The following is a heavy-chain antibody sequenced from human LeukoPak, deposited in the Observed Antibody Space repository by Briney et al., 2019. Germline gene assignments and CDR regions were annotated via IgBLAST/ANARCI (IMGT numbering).Heavy chain of an antibody. D-gene: IGHD1-26*01. CDR2: IYPSDSDT. V-gene: IGHV5-51*01. CDR1: GYSFATYW. Sequence: GESLKISCQGSGYSFATYWIGWVRQKPGKGLEWMGFIYPSDSDTRYSPSFQGRVTISADKSINTAYLQWSSLKASDTAIYYCARRPRLVGLLEFFYWGQGTLVTVSS. CDR3: ARRPRLVGLLEFFY. J-gene: IGHJ4*02.